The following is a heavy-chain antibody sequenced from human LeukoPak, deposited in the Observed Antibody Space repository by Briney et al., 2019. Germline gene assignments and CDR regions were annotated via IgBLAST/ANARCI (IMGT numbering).Heavy chain of an antibody. D-gene: IGHD6-25*01. CDR2: IIPIFGTA. Sequence: SVKVSCKASGGTFSSYATSWVRQAPGQGLEWMGGIIPIFGTANYAQKFQGRVTITADESTSTAYMELSSLRSEDTAVYYCARGYSGALYYYYYMDVWGKGTTVTISS. V-gene: IGHV1-69*13. CDR3: ARGYSGALYYYYYMDV. CDR1: GGTFSSYA. J-gene: IGHJ6*03.